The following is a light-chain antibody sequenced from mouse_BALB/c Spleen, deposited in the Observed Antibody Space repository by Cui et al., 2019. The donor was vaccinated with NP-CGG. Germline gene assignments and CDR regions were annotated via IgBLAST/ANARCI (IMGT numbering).Light chain of an antibody. CDR2: GTN. Sequence: QALLTQESALTTSPGETVTLTCRSRTGAVTTSNYANWVQEKPDHLFTGLIGGTNNRAPGVPARFSGSLIGDKAALTITGAQTEDEAIYFCALWYSNHWVFGGGTKLTVL. V-gene: IGLV1*01. J-gene: IGLJ1*01. CDR3: ALWYSNHWV. CDR1: TGAVTTSNY.